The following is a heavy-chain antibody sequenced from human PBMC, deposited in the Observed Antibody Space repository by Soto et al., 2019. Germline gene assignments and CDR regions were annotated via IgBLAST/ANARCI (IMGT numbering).Heavy chain of an antibody. J-gene: IGHJ3*01. V-gene: IGHV4-30-2*06. Sequence: SETLSLTCVVSGGSISGGGYSWNWIRQSPGKGLEWIGYIYDAGNTNYNPSLKNRVTMSVDRSNNQFSLRLSSVTAADTAVYFCARDGGLGTGFDFWGQGTMVTVSS. CDR3: ARDGGLGTGFDF. CDR2: IYDAGNT. D-gene: IGHD2-21*02. CDR1: GGSISGGGYS.